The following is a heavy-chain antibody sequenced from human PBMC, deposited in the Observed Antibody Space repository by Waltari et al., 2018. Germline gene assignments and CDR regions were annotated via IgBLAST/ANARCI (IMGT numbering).Heavy chain of an antibody. CDR1: GFTFSGPT. J-gene: IGHJ4*02. D-gene: IGHD6-13*01. V-gene: IGHV3-73*01. Sequence: EVQVVESGGGLVQPGGSLKLSCATSGFTFSGPTRYWVRQTSGKGLEWIGRIRTKPNKYATRYTGSVEGRCTSSRDESENTAYLQMSSLMTEDTAVYYCTGGAVTGTDFWGQGTLVTVSS. CDR2: IRTKPNKYAT. CDR3: TGGAVTGTDF.